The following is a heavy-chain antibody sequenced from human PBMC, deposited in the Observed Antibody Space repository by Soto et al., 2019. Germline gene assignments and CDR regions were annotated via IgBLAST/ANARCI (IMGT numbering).Heavy chain of an antibody. CDR2: IYWDDDK. CDR1: GFSLSTSGVG. J-gene: IGHJ4*02. Sequence: QITLKESGPTLVKPTQTLTLTCTFSGFSLSTSGVGMGWIRQPPGKALEWLALIYWDDDKRYSPSLKRRLTITKDTSKNQVVLTMTNMDPMDTATYYCAHRFDWYYFNYWGQGTLVTVSS. D-gene: IGHD3-9*01. CDR3: AHRFDWYYFNY. V-gene: IGHV2-5*02.